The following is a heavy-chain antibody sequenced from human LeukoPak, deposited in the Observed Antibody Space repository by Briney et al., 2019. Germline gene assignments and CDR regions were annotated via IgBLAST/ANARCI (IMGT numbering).Heavy chain of an antibody. CDR3: ATLEVAGAENAFDI. Sequence: GGSLRLSCAASGFTVINNYMSWVRQAPGKGLEWVSIIYSGGYTYYADSVKGRFTISRDNSKNTLYLQMNSLRAEDTAVYYCATLEVAGAENAFDIWGQGTMVTVSS. CDR1: GFTVINNY. J-gene: IGHJ3*02. CDR2: IYSGGYT. D-gene: IGHD6-19*01. V-gene: IGHV3-53*01.